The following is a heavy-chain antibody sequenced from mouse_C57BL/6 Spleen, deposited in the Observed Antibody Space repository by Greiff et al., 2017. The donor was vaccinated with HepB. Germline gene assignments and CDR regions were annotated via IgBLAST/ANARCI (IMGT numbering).Heavy chain of an antibody. CDR3: ASQLGRNRYFEV. Sequence: QVQLQQSGPGLVQPSQRLSISCTVSGFSLTSYGVHWVRQSPGRGLEWLGVIWSGGSTDYNAAFISRLSISKDNSQCQVFLKMNSLQADDTAIYYCASQLGRNRYFEVWGTGTTVTVSS. CDR2: IWSGGST. CDR1: GFSLTSYG. D-gene: IGHD4-1*02. V-gene: IGHV2-2*01. J-gene: IGHJ1*03.